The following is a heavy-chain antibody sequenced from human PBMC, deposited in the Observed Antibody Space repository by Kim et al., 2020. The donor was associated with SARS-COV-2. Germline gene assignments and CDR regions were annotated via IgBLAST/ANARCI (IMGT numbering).Heavy chain of an antibody. D-gene: IGHD3-9*01. J-gene: IGHJ4*02. Sequence: SETLSLTCTVSGGSISSSSYYWGWIRQPPGKGLEWIGSIYYSGSTYYNPSLKSRVTISVDTSKNQFSLKLSSVTAADTAVYYCASQVRYFDWLVTYYFDYWGQGTLVTVSS. CDR3: ASQVRYFDWLVTYYFDY. V-gene: IGHV4-39*01. CDR2: IYYSGST. CDR1: GGSISSSSYY.